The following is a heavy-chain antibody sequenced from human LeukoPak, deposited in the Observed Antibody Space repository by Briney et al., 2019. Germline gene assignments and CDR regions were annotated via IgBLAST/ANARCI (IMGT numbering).Heavy chain of an antibody. J-gene: IGHJ4*02. CDR3: ARDSSYDFWNFDY. Sequence: GGSLRLSCAASGLTFSSYWMHWVRQAPGKGLVWVSRVNNDGTSTIYGDSVRGRFTISRDDAKNSLYLQMNSLRAEDTAVYYCARDSSYDFWNFDYWGQGTLVTVSS. V-gene: IGHV3-74*01. D-gene: IGHD3-3*01. CDR1: GLTFSSYW. CDR2: VNNDGTST.